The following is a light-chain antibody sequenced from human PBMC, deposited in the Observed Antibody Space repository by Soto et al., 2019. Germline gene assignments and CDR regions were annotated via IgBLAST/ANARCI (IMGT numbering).Light chain of an antibody. CDR1: QSISKH. Sequence: DIQMPQSPSSLSASVGASVTITCRASQSISKHLNWYQQKPGKVPQLLIHGTSSLQSGVPSRFSGRGSGPDFTFTISSLQPEDFATYYCQQSYNTPLTFGGGTKVEIK. CDR2: GTS. J-gene: IGKJ4*01. V-gene: IGKV1-39*01. CDR3: QQSYNTPLT.